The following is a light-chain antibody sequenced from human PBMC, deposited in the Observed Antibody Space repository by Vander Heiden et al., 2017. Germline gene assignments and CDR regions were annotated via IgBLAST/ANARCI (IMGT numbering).Light chain of an antibody. CDR2: WAS. V-gene: IGKV4-1*01. CDR3: QQYDNSPMYT. Sequence: DIVMTQSPDSLAVSLGERATINCKSSQTLLYNSNNKNYLAWYQQKPGQPPRLLIYWASTRESGVPDRFSGGGSGTDFTLTINNLQPEDVAVYYCQQYDNSPMYTFGQGTKLEIK. CDR1: QTLLYNSNNKNY. J-gene: IGKJ2*01.